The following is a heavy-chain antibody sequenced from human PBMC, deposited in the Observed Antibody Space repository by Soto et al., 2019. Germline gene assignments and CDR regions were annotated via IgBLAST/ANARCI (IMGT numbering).Heavy chain of an antibody. Sequence: GGSLRLSCAASGFTFSSYSMNWVRQAPGKGLEWVSYISSSSSTIYYADSVKGRFTISRDNAKNSLYLQMNSLRDEDTAVYYCARVPTTFYYYGMDVWGQGTTVTVS. CDR2: ISSSSSTI. CDR1: GFTFSSYS. V-gene: IGHV3-48*02. D-gene: IGHD1-26*01. CDR3: ARVPTTFYYYGMDV. J-gene: IGHJ6*02.